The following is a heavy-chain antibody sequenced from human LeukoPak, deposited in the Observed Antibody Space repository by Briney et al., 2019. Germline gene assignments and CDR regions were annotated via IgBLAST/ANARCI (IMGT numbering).Heavy chain of an antibody. Sequence: GASVKVSCKASGYTFTSYGISWVRQAPGQRLEWMGWINAGNGNTKYSQKFQGRVTITRDTSASTAYMELSGLRSEDTAVYYCARVPDYCSSTSCYRAEYFQHWGQGTLVTVSS. V-gene: IGHV1-3*01. J-gene: IGHJ1*01. D-gene: IGHD2-2*02. CDR1: GYTFTSYG. CDR2: INAGNGNT. CDR3: ARVPDYCSSTSCYRAEYFQH.